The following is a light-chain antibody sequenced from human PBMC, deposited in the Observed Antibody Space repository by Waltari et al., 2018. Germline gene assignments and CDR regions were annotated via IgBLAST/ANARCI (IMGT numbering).Light chain of an antibody. Sequence: ETVMTQSPATVSVSPGERAALSCRASQSVSSNVAWYQQKPGQAPRLLIYDASTRATGIPVRFSGSGSGTDFTLTISSLQYEDFAIYYCQQYNNWPPYTFGQGTKLEI. CDR3: QQYNNWPPYT. V-gene: IGKV3-15*01. J-gene: IGKJ2*01. CDR1: QSVSSN. CDR2: DAS.